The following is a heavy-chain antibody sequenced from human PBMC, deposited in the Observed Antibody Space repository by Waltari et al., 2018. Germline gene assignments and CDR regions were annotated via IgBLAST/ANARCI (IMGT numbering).Heavy chain of an antibody. D-gene: IGHD4-17*01. CDR3: AREDGGYNVFDY. CDR1: GGSISSYY. CDR2: IYYSGST. J-gene: IGHJ4*02. V-gene: IGHV4-59*01. Sequence: QVQLQESGPGLVKPSETLSLTCTVSGGSISSYYWSWIRQPPGKGLEWIGYIYYSGSTNYNPSLKSRVTISVDTSKNQFSLKLSSVTAADTAVYYCAREDGGYNVFDYWGQGTLVTVSS.